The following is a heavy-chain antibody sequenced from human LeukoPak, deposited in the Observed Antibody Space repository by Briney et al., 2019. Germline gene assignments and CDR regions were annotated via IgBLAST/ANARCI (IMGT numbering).Heavy chain of an antibody. CDR3: ARVHFWSGYFSYFDY. J-gene: IGHJ4*02. Sequence: SETLSLTCTASGGSISSGSYYWSWIRQPAGKGLEWIGRIYTSGSTNYNPSLKSRVTISVDTSKNQFSLKLSSVTAADTAVYYCARVHFWSGYFSYFDYWGQGTLVTVSS. CDR1: GGSISSGSYY. V-gene: IGHV4-61*02. D-gene: IGHD3-3*02. CDR2: IYTSGST.